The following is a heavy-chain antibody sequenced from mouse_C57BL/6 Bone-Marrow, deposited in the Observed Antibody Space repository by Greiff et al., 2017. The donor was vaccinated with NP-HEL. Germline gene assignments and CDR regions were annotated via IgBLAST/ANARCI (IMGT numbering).Heavy chain of an antibody. CDR3: ARSRYGDFDY. V-gene: IGHV1-81*01. CDR1: GYTFTSYG. J-gene: IGHJ2*01. CDR2: IYPRSGNT. Sequence: QVHVKQSGAELARPGASVKLSCKASGYTFTSYGISWVKQRTGQGLEWIGEIYPRSGNTYYNEKFKGKATLTADNSSSTAYMELRSLTSEDSAVYFCARSRYGDFDYWGQGTTLTVSS. D-gene: IGHD2-13*01.